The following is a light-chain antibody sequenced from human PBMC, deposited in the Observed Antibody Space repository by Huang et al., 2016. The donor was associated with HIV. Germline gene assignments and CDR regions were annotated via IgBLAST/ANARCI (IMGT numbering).Light chain of an antibody. Sequence: ERVFTQSPGTLSVSPGERATLSCRTSQGIGNSLAWYQLKPAQAPRLLIYETFIRASDIPARFSGGGSEIDFTLTISGLQAEDSAVYYCQQYHEWPRTFGQGTKVEIK. J-gene: IGKJ2*01. V-gene: IGKV3-15*01. CDR2: ETF. CDR3: QQYHEWPRT. CDR1: QGIGNS.